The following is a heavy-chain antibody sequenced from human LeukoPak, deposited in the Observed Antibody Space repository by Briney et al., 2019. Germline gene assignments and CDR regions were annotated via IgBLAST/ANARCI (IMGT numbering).Heavy chain of an antibody. D-gene: IGHD2-15*01. CDR2: ISSSSSYI. J-gene: IGHJ5*02. Sequence: GGSLRLSCAASGFTFSSYSMNWVRQAPGKGLEWVSSISSSSSYIYYADSVKGRFTISRDNAKNSLYLQMNSLRAEGTAVYYCARDKRPNIVVVVARNWFDPWGQGTLVTVSS. CDR1: GFTFSSYS. CDR3: ARDKRPNIVVVVARNWFDP. V-gene: IGHV3-21*01.